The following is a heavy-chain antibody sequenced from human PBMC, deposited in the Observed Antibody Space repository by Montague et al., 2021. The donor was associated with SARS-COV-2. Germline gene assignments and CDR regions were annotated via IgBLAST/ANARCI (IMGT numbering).Heavy chain of an antibody. J-gene: IGHJ4*02. V-gene: IGHV4-39*02. CDR2: LSSSGST. CDR3: ARPGSVSGWFYFDD. Sequence: SETLSLTCIVSGESIDRDTYYWGWIRPSPGQGLEWIGSLSSSGSTYYNPSLRSRVTISMDTSKNHFSLKVNSVTATDTAVYFCARPGSVSGWFYFDDWGQGTLVSVSS. D-gene: IGHD6-19*01. CDR1: GESIDRDTYY.